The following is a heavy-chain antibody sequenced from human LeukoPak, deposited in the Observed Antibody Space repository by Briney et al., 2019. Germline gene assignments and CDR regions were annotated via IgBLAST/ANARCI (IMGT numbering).Heavy chain of an antibody. Sequence: GGSLRLSCAASGFSFSPYWVSWVRQGPGKGLDWVASINPDGSGTFYVDSVKGRFTISRDNAQNSLYLQMNSLSAEDKAVYYCARLFGGVTTFDYWGQGTLVSVSS. CDR1: GFSFSPYW. J-gene: IGHJ4*02. CDR2: INPDGSGT. D-gene: IGHD4-17*01. CDR3: ARLFGGVTTFDY. V-gene: IGHV3-7*01.